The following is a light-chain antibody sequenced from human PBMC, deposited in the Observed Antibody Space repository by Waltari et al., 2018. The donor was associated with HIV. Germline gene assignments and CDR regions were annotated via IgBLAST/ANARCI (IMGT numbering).Light chain of an antibody. J-gene: IGLJ3*02. CDR3: QSADSSDTYSWV. CDR2: KDS. Sequence: SYELTQPPSVSVSPGQTPRITCSGDALPKQYAYWYQQKPGQAPVLVIYKDSERPSGIPERFSGSSSGTTVTLTISGVQAEDEADYYCQSADSSDTYSWVFGGGTKLTVL. V-gene: IGLV3-25*03. CDR1: ALPKQY.